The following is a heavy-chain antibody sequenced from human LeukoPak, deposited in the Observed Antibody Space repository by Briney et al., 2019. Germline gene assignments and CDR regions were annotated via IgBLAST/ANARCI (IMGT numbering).Heavy chain of an antibody. Sequence: GSLRLSCTVSGFTVSSNSMSWVRQPPGKGLEWIGEINHSGSTNYNPSPKSRVTISVDTSKNQFSLKLSSVTAADTAVYYCARRSSSSSWLLFDYWGQGTLVTVSS. V-gene: IGHV4-34*01. CDR1: GFTVSSNS. CDR3: ARRSSSSSWLLFDY. CDR2: INHSGST. J-gene: IGHJ4*02. D-gene: IGHD6-13*01.